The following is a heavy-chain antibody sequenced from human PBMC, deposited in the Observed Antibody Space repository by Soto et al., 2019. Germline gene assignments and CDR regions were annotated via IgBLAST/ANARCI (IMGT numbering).Heavy chain of an antibody. D-gene: IGHD3-10*01. V-gene: IGHV3-23*01. CDR2: FRSGGDDDTT. Sequence: RNLKLSSAASGVSCSSSSMTWARQAPGKGMEWVSGFRSGGDDDTTYYADSVRGRFTISRDNSKNTLFLQMNSLRAEDTAIYYCVIKLTSGSGREFFDYRGRGTLVTGS. CDR3: VIKLTSGSGREFFDY. CDR1: GVSCSSSS. J-gene: IGHJ4*02.